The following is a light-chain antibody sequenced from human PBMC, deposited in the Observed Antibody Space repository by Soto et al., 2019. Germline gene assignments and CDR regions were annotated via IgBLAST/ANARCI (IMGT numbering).Light chain of an antibody. CDR3: QQYDNLPPYT. Sequence: DIQMTQSPSSLSASVGDRVTITCQASQDISNYLNWYQQKPGKAPKLLIYDASYLETGVPSRFSGSGSGTDFSFTISRLQPEAVATYYCQQYDNLPPYTFGQGTKLAIK. V-gene: IGKV1-33*01. J-gene: IGKJ2*01. CDR2: DAS. CDR1: QDISNY.